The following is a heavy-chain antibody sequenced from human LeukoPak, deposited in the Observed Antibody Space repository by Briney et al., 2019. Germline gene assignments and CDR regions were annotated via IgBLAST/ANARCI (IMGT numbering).Heavy chain of an antibody. D-gene: IGHD3-22*01. CDR2: INSDGSST. CDR1: GFTFSSYW. V-gene: IGHV3-74*01. Sequence: GGSLRLSCAASGFTFSSYWMHWVRKAPGKGLVWVSRINSDGSSTSYADSVKGRFTISRDNPKNTLYLQMNSLRAEDTAVYFCAKRGVVIRVILVGFHKEANYFDSWGQGALVTVSS. CDR3: AKRGVVIRVILVGFHKEANYFDS. J-gene: IGHJ4*02.